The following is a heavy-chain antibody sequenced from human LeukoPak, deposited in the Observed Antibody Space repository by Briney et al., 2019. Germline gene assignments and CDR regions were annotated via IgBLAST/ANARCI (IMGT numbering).Heavy chain of an antibody. D-gene: IGHD5-18*01. Sequence: GGSLRLSCAASGFTFSSYWMSWVRQAPGKGLEWVANIKQDGSEKYYVDSVKGRFTISRDNAKNSLYLQMNSLRAEDTAVYYCARDASSYGYSARQNSFDYWGQGTLVTVSS. V-gene: IGHV3-7*03. J-gene: IGHJ4*02. CDR2: IKQDGSEK. CDR1: GFTFSSYW. CDR3: ARDASSYGYSARQNSFDY.